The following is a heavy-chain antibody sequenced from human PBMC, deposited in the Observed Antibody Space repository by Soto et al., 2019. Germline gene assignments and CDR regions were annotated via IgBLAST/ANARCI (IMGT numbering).Heavy chain of an antibody. CDR1: GGTFSSYT. Sequence: QVQLVQSGAEVKKPGSSVKVSCKASGGTFSSYTISWVRQAPGQGLEWMGRIIPILGIANYAQKFQGRVTITADKSTSKAYMELSSLRSEDTAVYYCARGYRSSDSRLGDAFDIWGQGTMVTVSS. CDR3: ARGYRSSDSRLGDAFDI. V-gene: IGHV1-69*02. J-gene: IGHJ3*02. D-gene: IGHD3-22*01. CDR2: IIPILGIA.